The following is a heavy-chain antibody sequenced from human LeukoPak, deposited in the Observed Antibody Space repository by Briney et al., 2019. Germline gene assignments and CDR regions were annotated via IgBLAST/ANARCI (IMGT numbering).Heavy chain of an antibody. CDR1: GYSFTSNY. CDR3: ARDQEAFDY. CDR2: IYPRDGST. Sequence: ASVEVSCKASGYSFTSNYIHWVRQAPGQGLEWMGMIYPRDGSTSYAQKFQGRVTVTRDTSTSTVHMELSGLRSEDTAVYYCARDQEAFDYWGQGTLVTVSS. V-gene: IGHV1-46*01. J-gene: IGHJ4*02.